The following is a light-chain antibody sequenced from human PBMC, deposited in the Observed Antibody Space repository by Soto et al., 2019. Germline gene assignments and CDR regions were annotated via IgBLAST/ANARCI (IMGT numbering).Light chain of an antibody. CDR2: AAS. J-gene: IGKJ5*01. Sequence: DIRLTQSPSFLSASVGDRVSSTCRASQGITSFLAWYQQKPGKAPKLLIYAASTLQTGVPSRFSGSGSGTEFTLTISSLQPEDFATYYCQQLNTYPPTFGQGTRLEIK. CDR1: QGITSF. CDR3: QQLNTYPPT. V-gene: IGKV1-9*01.